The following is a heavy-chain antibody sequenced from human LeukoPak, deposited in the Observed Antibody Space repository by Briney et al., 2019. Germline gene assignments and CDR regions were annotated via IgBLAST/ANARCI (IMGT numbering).Heavy chain of an antibody. CDR3: APSTVTTGY. CDR2: ISSSSSYI. D-gene: IGHD4-17*01. V-gene: IGHV3-21*01. Sequence: KPGGSLRLSCAASGFTFSSYSMNWVRQAPGKGLEWVSSISSSSSYIYYADSVKGRFTISRDNAKNSLYLQMNSLRAEDAAVYYCAPSTVTTGYWGQGTLVTVSS. CDR1: GFTFSSYS. J-gene: IGHJ4*02.